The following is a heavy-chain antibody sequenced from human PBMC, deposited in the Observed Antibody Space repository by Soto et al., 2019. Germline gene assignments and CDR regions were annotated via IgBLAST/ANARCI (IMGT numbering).Heavy chain of an antibody. CDR2: ISWNSGSI. J-gene: IGHJ6*02. CDR3: AKDRLRKYYYGMDV. V-gene: IGHV3-9*01. Sequence: EVQLVESGGGLVQPGRSLRLSCAASGFTFDDYAMHWVRQAPGKGLEWVSGISWNSGSIGYADCVKGRFTISRDNAKNALYLQMNSLRAEDTALYYCAKDRLRKYYYGMDVWGQGTTVTVSS. CDR1: GFTFDDYA. D-gene: IGHD4-17*01.